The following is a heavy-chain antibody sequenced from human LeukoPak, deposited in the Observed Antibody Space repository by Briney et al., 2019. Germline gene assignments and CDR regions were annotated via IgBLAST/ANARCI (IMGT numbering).Heavy chain of an antibody. V-gene: IGHV4-61*01. CDR3: ARVLSGYSSGWYLDY. D-gene: IGHD6-19*01. J-gene: IGHJ4*02. CDR2: IYYSGST. CDR1: GGSVSSGSYY. Sequence: SETLSLTCTVSGGSVSSGSYYWSWIRQPPGTGLEWIGYIYYSGSTNYNPSLKSRVTISVDTSKNQFSLKLSSVTAADTAVYYCARVLSGYSSGWYLDYWGQGTPVTVSS.